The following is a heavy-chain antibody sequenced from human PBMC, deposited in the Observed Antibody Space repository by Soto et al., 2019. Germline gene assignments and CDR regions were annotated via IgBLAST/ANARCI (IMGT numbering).Heavy chain of an antibody. Sequence: RLGESGGGLVQPGGSLRLSCVAPGFNLSRYWMNWVRQAPGKGLEWVANINRDGGARNYAASVRGRFTISRDSAGXXXXXXMNSLXXXXXXXXXCARPMIGGXXXXXXXWG. CDR1: GFNLSRYW. CDR2: INRDGGAR. CDR3: ARPMIGGXXXXXXX. V-gene: IGHV3-7*01. J-gene: IGHJ6*02. D-gene: IGHD3-16*01.